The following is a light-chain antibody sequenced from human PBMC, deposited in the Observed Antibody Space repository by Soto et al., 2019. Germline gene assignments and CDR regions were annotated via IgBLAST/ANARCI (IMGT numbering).Light chain of an antibody. CDR2: GNS. J-gene: IGLJ2*01. CDR3: QSYDSSLSGVV. Sequence: QSVLTQPPSVSGAPGQRVPISRTGSSPNIGAGYDVHWYQQLPGTAPKLLIYGNSNRPSGVPDRFSGSKSGTSASLAITGLQAEDEADYYCQSYDSSLSGVVFGGGTKLTVL. V-gene: IGLV1-40*01. CDR1: SPNIGAGYD.